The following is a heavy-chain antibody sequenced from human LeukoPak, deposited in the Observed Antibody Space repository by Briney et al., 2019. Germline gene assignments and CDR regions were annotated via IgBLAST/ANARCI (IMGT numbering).Heavy chain of an antibody. V-gene: IGHV1-8*01. CDR1: GYTFSTFD. CDR3: ARRVPGMDV. Sequence: ASAKVSCKAFGYTFSTFDIAWVRQAAGQGLEWMGWMKPISGNTAYAKKFQGRVTMTRNTSIGTAYLELSSLRFEDSVVYYCARRVPGMDVWGQGTTVTVSS. D-gene: IGHD3-10*01. J-gene: IGHJ6*02. CDR2: MKPISGNT.